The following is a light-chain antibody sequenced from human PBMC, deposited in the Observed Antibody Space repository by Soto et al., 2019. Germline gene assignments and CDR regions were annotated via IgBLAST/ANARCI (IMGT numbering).Light chain of an antibody. CDR3: LQHDSNPLT. CDR1: QCVAKD. J-gene: IGKJ4*01. V-gene: IGKV1-17*01. Sequence: DIQMTQSPSSLSASVGDRVTFTCRASQCVAKDLAWYQQKPGKAPKRLTYAASTYQNGVPTRFSGSEARTECTLTTTSLQPEDAATYYSLQHDSNPLTFGGAHKGDIK. CDR2: AAS.